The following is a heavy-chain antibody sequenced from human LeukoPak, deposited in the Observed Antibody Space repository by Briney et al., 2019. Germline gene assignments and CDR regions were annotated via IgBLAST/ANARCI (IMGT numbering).Heavy chain of an antibody. Sequence: PSQTLSLTCTVSGGSISSGGYSWSWIRQPPGKGLEWIGYIYYSGSTYYNPSLKSRVTISVDTSKNQFSLKLSSVTAADTAVYYCARQYGGNPYYSDYWGQGTLVTVSS. D-gene: IGHD4-23*01. J-gene: IGHJ4*02. CDR2: IYYSGST. V-gene: IGHV4-30-4*07. CDR1: GGSISSGGYS. CDR3: ARQYGGNPYYSDY.